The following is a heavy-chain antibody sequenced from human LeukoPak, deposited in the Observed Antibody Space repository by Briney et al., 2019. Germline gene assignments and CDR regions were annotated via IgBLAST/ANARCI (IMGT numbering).Heavy chain of an antibody. J-gene: IGHJ4*02. CDR1: GFTLSSYS. V-gene: IGHV3-48*02. D-gene: IGHD3-10*01. Sequence: GGSLRLSCAASGFTLSSYSMNWVRQAPGKGLEWVSYISSSSGTIYYADSVKGRFTISRDNAKDSLYLQMNSLRDEDTAVYYCARGGYYGSGSYQFDYWGQGTLVTVSS. CDR3: ARGGYYGSGSYQFDY. CDR2: ISSSSGTI.